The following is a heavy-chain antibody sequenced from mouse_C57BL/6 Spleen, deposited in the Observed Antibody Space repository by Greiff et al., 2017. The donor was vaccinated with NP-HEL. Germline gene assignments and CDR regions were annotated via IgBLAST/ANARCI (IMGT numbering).Heavy chain of an antibody. CDR2: IWSGGST. CDR3: ARNWGLAYAMDY. Sequence: HLVESGPGLVQPSPSLSITCTVSGFSLTSYGVHWVRQSPGKGLEWLGVIWSGGSTDYNAAFISRLSISKDNSKSQVFFKMNSLQADDTAIYYCARNWGLAYAMDYWGQGTSVTVSS. J-gene: IGHJ4*01. V-gene: IGHV2-2*01. D-gene: IGHD6-1*01. CDR1: GFSLTSYG.